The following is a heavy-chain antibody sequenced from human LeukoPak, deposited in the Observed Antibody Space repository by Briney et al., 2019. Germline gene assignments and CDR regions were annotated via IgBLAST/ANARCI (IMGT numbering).Heavy chain of an antibody. Sequence: PSETLSLTCTVSGGSISSSSYYWGWIRQPPGKGLEWIGEINHSGSTNYNPSLKSRVTISVDTSKNQFSLKLSSVTAADTAVYYCASPNSQRGYSGYDAPLDYWGQGTLVTVSS. CDR2: INHSGST. J-gene: IGHJ4*02. D-gene: IGHD5-12*01. CDR3: ASPNSQRGYSGYDAPLDY. CDR1: GGSISSSSYY. V-gene: IGHV4-39*07.